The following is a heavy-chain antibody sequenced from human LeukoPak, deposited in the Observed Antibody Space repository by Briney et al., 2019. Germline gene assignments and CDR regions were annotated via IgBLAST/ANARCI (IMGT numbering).Heavy chain of an antibody. V-gene: IGHV4-34*01. CDR2: INHSGST. D-gene: IGHD3-3*01. CDR1: GGSFSGYY. Sequence: SETLSLTCAVYGGSFSGYYWSWIRQPPGKGLEWIGEINHSGSTNYNPSLKSRVTISVDTSKNQFSLKLSSVTAADTAVYYCARLSPRGAYYDFWSGYPRHFDYWGQGTLVTVSS. J-gene: IGHJ4*02. CDR3: ARLSPRGAYYDFWSGYPRHFDY.